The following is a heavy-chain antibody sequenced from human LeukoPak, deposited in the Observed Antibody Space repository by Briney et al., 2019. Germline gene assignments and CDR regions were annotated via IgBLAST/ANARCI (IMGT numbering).Heavy chain of an antibody. CDR2: INHSGST. D-gene: IGHD6-13*01. Sequence: SETLSLTCAVYGGSFSGYYWSWIRQPPGKGLEWIGEINHSGSTNYNPSLKSRVTISVDTSKNQFSLKLSSVTAADTAVYYCARHLFRWSAAELYYFDYWGQGTLVTVSS. CDR3: ARHLFRWSAAELYYFDY. V-gene: IGHV4-34*01. CDR1: GGSFSGYY. J-gene: IGHJ4*02.